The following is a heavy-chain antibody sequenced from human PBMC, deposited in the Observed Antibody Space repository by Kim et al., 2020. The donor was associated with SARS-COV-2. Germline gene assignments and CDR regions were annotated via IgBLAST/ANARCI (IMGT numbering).Heavy chain of an antibody. J-gene: IGHJ4*02. CDR2: ITGGGDNA. CDR3: AREVRFGDLLTLDY. CDR1: GFTFSTYA. D-gene: IGHD3-10*01. Sequence: GGSLRLSCAASGFTFSTYAMTWVRQPPGKRLEWVSVITGGGDNAYYIDSVKGRFTISRDNNKSTLYLQMNSLRAEDTARYYCAREVRFGDLLTLDYWGQGTLVTVSS. V-gene: IGHV3-23*01.